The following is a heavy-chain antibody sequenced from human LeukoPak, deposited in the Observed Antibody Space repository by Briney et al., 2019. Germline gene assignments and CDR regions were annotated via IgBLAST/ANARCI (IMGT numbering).Heavy chain of an antibody. V-gene: IGHV5-51*01. CDR3: ARRDAGLSYDY. D-gene: IGHD2/OR15-2a*01. Sequence: GESLHISCKASGYRFTTYWIGWVRQPPGKGLEWMGIIYPSDSDTRYSPSFQGQVTISADKSISTAYLQWSSLKSSDTAIYYCARRDAGLSYDYWGQGTLVTVSS. CDR2: IYPSDSDT. CDR1: GYRFTTYW. J-gene: IGHJ4*02.